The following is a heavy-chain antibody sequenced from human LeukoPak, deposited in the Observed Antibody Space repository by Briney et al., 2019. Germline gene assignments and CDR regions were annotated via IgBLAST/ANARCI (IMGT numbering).Heavy chain of an antibody. D-gene: IGHD2-2*01. Sequence: ASVKVSCKASGYTFTGYYMHWVRQAPGQGLEWMGWINPNSGGTNYAQKFQGRVTMTRDTSISTAYMELNRLRSDDTAVYYCARGPASFCSSTSCYREYFQHWGQGTLVTVSS. CDR3: ARGPASFCSSTSCYREYFQH. V-gene: IGHV1-2*02. J-gene: IGHJ1*01. CDR1: GYTFTGYY. CDR2: INPNSGGT.